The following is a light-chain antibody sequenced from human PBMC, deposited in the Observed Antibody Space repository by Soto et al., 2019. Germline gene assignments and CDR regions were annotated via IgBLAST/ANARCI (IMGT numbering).Light chain of an antibody. CDR2: GAS. V-gene: IGKV3-15*01. J-gene: IGKJ2*01. CDR3: QQYNNWPPYT. CDR1: RSVNSN. Sequence: EIVMTQSPATLSVSPGARATLSCRASRSVNSNLAWYQQKPGQAPRLLMYGASTRATGIPARFSGSGSGTEFTHTISSLQSEDFAVYYCQQYNNWPPYTFGQGTKLEIK.